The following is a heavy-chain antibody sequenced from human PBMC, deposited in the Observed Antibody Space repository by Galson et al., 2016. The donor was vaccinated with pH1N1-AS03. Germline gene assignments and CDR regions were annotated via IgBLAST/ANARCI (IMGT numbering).Heavy chain of an antibody. V-gene: IGHV3-53*01. CDR3: ARARTSPGSLAGVGFDI. CDR1: GFSVSYNY. CDR2: IYSSGTT. J-gene: IGHJ3*02. Sequence: SLRLSCAVSGFSVSYNYMIWVRQAPGKGLEWVSVIYSSGTTYHADSVKGRFTTSRDNPKNTLYLQMNSLKTEDTAVYYCARARTSPGSLAGVGFDIWGQGTMVTVSS.